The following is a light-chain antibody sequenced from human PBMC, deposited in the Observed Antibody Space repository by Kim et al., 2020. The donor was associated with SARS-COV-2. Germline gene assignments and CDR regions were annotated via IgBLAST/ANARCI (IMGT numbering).Light chain of an antibody. Sequence: DIVMTQSPATLSVSPGERATLSCRASQSVSSNIAWYQQKPGQAPRLLIYGASTGATGIPARFSGSGSRTEFTLTISSLQSEDFAVYYCQQYYNWPRTFGQGTKVDIK. J-gene: IGKJ1*01. CDR2: GAS. V-gene: IGKV3-15*01. CDR1: QSVSSN. CDR3: QQYYNWPRT.